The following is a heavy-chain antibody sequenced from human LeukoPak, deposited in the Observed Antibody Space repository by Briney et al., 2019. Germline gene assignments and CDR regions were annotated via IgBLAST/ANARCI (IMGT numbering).Heavy chain of an antibody. J-gene: IGHJ4*02. Sequence: SETLSLTCTVSGGSISSYYWSWIRQPPGKGLEWIGYIYYSGSTNYSPSLKSRVTISLDTSKNQFSLKLSSVTAADTAVYYCARDYLLGYCSGGSCSERDYWGQGTLVTVSS. V-gene: IGHV4-59*01. D-gene: IGHD2-15*01. CDR3: ARDYLLGYCSGGSCSERDY. CDR1: GGSISSYY. CDR2: IYYSGST.